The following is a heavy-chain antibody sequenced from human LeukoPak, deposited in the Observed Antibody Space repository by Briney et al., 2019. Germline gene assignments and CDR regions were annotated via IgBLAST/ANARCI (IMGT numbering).Heavy chain of an antibody. J-gene: IGHJ5*02. CDR2: ISSSSSYI. Sequence: PGGSLRLSCAASGFTFSSYSMNWVRQAPGKGLEWVSSISSSSSYIYYADSVKGRFTISRDNAKNSLYLQMNSLRAEDTAVYYCARDQIVVVVAATEGFGGFDPWGQGTLVTVSS. D-gene: IGHD2-15*01. V-gene: IGHV3-21*01. CDR3: ARDQIVVVVAATEGFGGFDP. CDR1: GFTFSSYS.